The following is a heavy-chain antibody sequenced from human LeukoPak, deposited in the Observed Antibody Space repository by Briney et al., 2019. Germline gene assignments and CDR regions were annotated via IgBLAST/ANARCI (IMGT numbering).Heavy chain of an antibody. Sequence: GGSLRLSCAASGFTFSSYWMHWVRQAPGKGLVWVSRINSDGSSTSYADSVKGRFTISRDNAKNTLYLQMNSLRAEDTAVYYCARSRYYYGSGSQLDYWGQGTLVTVSS. CDR2: INSDGSST. J-gene: IGHJ4*02. V-gene: IGHV3-74*01. CDR3: ARSRYYYGSGSQLDY. CDR1: GFTFSSYW. D-gene: IGHD3-10*01.